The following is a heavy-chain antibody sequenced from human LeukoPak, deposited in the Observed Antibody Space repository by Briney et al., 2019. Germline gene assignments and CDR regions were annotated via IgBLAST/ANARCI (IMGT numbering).Heavy chain of an antibody. CDR2: INPNSGGT. V-gene: IGHV1-2*04. J-gene: IGHJ5*02. Sequence: ASVKVSCKASGYTFTGYYMHWVRQAPGQGLEWMGWINPNSGGTNYAQKFQGWVTMARDTSISTAYMELSRLRSDDTAVYYCARFIAAAGTWWFDPWGQGTLVTVSS. CDR1: GYTFTGYY. D-gene: IGHD6-13*01. CDR3: ARFIAAAGTWWFDP.